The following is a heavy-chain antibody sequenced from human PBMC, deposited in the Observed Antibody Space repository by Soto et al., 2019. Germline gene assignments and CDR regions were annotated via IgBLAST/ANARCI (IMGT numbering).Heavy chain of an antibody. CDR3: ARVTNYYDSSGYYFDY. J-gene: IGHJ4*02. Sequence: PGGSLRLSCAASGFTFSNYALHWVRQAPGKGLEWVAVISDDGNNKYYADSVKGRFTISRDNSKNTLYLQVNSLGAEDTAVYYCARVTNYYDSSGYYFDYWGQGTLVTVSS. D-gene: IGHD3-22*01. CDR1: GFTFSNYA. CDR2: ISDDGNNK. V-gene: IGHV3-30*01.